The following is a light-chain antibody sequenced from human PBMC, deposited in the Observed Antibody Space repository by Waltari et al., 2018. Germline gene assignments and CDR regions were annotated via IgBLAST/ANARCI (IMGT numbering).Light chain of an antibody. CDR3: QQYDDWPT. V-gene: IGKV1-9*01. Sequence: DIQLTQSPSFLSASVGDRVTFTCRASRDIRNYLAWYQQKSGTAPKLLIFAASTLQSGVPSRFSGSGSGTEFTLTITSLQSEDFAVYFCQQYDDWPTFGQGTKLEI. J-gene: IGKJ2*01. CDR1: RDIRNY. CDR2: AAS.